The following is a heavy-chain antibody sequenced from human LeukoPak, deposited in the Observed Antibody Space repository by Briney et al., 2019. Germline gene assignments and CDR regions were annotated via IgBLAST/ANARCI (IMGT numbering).Heavy chain of an antibody. J-gene: IGHJ3*02. D-gene: IGHD3-3*01. Sequence: GGSLRLSCAASGFTFSSYGVHWVRQAPGKGLEWVAVISYDGSNKYYADSVKGRFTISRDNSKNTLYLQMNSLRAEDTAVYYCAKDGGNGVAIYHAFDIWGQGTMVTVSS. CDR3: AKDGGNGVAIYHAFDI. CDR2: ISYDGSNK. V-gene: IGHV3-30*18. CDR1: GFTFSSYG.